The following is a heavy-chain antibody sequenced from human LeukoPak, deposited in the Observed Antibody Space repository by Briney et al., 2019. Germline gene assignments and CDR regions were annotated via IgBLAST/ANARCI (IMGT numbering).Heavy chain of an antibody. J-gene: IGHJ3*02. D-gene: IGHD5-24*01. V-gene: IGHV3-23*01. CDR2: ISSGGVTT. CDR1: GFTSIAYA. CDR3: ARESGYNPEPVAFDI. Sequence: GGSLRLSCVGSGFTSIAYALTWARQAPGKGLEWVSGISSGGVTTYYADSVKGRFTISRDNSKNTVYLQMNNLRAEVTALYYCARESGYNPEPVAFDIWGQGTTVTVSS.